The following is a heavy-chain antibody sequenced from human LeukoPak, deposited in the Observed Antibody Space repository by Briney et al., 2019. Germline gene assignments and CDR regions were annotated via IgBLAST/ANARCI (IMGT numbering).Heavy chain of an antibody. J-gene: IGHJ4*02. CDR1: GYTLTELS. CDR3: ARRTSWYGDY. V-gene: IGHV1-24*01. CDR2: FDPEDGGT. D-gene: IGHD2-2*01. Sequence: ASVKVSCKVSGYTLTELSMHWVRQAPGKGLEWMGGFDPEDGGTIYAQKFQGRVTMTEDTSTDTAYMELRSLRSDDTAVYYCARRTSWYGDYWGQGTLVTVSS.